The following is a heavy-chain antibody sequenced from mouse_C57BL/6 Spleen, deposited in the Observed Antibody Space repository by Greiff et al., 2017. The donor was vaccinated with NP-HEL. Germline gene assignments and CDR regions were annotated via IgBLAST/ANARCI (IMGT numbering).Heavy chain of an antibody. J-gene: IGHJ1*03. Sequence: QVQLQQPGAELVRPGTSVKLSCKASGYTFTSYWMHWVKQRPGQGLEWIGVIDPSDSYTNYNQKFKGKATLTVDTSSSTAYMQLSSLTSEDSAVYYCARYYYGSSPRYFDVWGTGTTVTVSS. D-gene: IGHD1-1*01. CDR2: IDPSDSYT. CDR3: ARYYYGSSPRYFDV. CDR1: GYTFTSYW. V-gene: IGHV1-59*01.